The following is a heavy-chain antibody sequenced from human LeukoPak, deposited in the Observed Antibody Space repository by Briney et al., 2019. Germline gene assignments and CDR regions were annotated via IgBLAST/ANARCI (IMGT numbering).Heavy chain of an antibody. V-gene: IGHV6-1*01. CDR3: AREYCSSTSCYDYYHYGMDV. CDR1: GDSVSSNSVA. Sequence: SQTLSLTCAISGDSVSSNSVAWNWIRQSPSRGLEWLGRTYYRSKWYNDYAVSVKSRITINPDTPKNQFSLQLNSVTPEDTAVYYCAREYCSSTSCYDYYHYGMDVWGQGTTGTVSS. CDR2: TYYRSKWYN. J-gene: IGHJ6*02. D-gene: IGHD2-2*01.